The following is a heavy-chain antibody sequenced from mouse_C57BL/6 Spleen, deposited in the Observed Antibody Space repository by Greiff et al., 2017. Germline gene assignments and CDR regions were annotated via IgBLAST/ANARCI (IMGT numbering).Heavy chain of an antibody. CDR3: ARDDYYGSSWYFDV. D-gene: IGHD1-1*01. Sequence: EVHLLESEGGLVQPGSSMKLSCTASGFTFSDYYMAWVRQVPEKGLEWVANINYDGSSTYYLDSLKSRFIISRDNAKNILYLQMSSLKSEDTATYYCARDDYYGSSWYFDVWGTGTTVTVSS. CDR2: INYDGSST. CDR1: GFTFSDYY. V-gene: IGHV5-16*01. J-gene: IGHJ1*03.